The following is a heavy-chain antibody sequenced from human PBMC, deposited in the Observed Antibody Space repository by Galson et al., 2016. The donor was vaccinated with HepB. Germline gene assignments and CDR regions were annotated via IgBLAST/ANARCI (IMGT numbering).Heavy chain of an antibody. CDR2: INPSGGST. D-gene: IGHD3/OR15-3a*01. CDR3: ARGTGTGGYFDY. Sequence: SVKVSCKASGYTFTSYYMHWVRQAPGQGLEWMGIINPSGGSTSYAQKLQGRVTVTRDTSTSTVYMELSSLRSEDTAVYYCARGTGTGGYFDYWGQGTLVTVSS. CDR1: GYTFTSYY. V-gene: IGHV1-46*01. J-gene: IGHJ4*02.